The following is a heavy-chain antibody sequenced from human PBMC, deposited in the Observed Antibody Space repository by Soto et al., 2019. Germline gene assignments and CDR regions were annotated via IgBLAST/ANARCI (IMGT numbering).Heavy chain of an antibody. CDR2: IYHTGTT. D-gene: IGHD3-10*01. CDR3: ASMGYHYGSGSYPLDY. CDR1: GGSINHYY. V-gene: IGHV4-4*09. Sequence: SETLSLTCTVSGGSINHYYWTWIRQPPGKGLEWIGYIYHTGTTYYNMSLKSRVTISVDRSKNQFSLNLRSVTAADTAVYYCASMGYHYGSGSYPLDYWGQGTLVTVSS. J-gene: IGHJ4*02.